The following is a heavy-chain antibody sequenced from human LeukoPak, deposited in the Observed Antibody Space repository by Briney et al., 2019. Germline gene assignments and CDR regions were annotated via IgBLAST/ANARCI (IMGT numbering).Heavy chain of an antibody. CDR2: ISSSSSYI. V-gene: IGHV3-21*01. J-gene: IGHJ4*02. CDR1: GFTFISYS. CDR3: AREGVAGSIGLDY. Sequence: GGSLRLSCAASGFTFISYSMNWVRQAPGKGLGWVSSISSSSSYIYYADSVEGRFTISRDNTKNSLYLQMNSLRAEDTAVYYCAREGVAGSIGLDYWGQGTLVTVSS. D-gene: IGHD6-19*01.